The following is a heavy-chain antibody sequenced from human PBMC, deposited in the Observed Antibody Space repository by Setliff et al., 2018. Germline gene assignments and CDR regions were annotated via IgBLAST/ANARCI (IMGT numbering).Heavy chain of an antibody. CDR1: GYTFTSYD. D-gene: IGHD3-3*01. CDR3: ARGRERDYNFWSGYYTYYYYGMDV. J-gene: IGHJ6*02. CDR2: MNPNSGNT. Sequence: ASVKVSCKASGYTFTSYDINWVRQATGQGLEWMGWMNPNSGNTGYAQKFQGRVTMTRNTSINTAYMELSSLRSEDTAVYYCARGRERDYNFWSGYYTYYYYGMDVWGQGTTVTVSS. V-gene: IGHV1-8*02.